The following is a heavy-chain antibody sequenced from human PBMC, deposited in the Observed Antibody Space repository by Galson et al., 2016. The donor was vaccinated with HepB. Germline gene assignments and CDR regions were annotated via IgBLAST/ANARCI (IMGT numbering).Heavy chain of an antibody. CDR1: GFSFGTYG. CDR3: AKSAERVVRFNWFDSWGQGTISTQVPRIWLYSHVTNRGSGSWVVYCWAKGAGGVVRFNWFDS. CDR2: IWYDGSNK. D-gene: IGHD3-3*01. V-gene: IGHV3-33*08. J-gene: IGHJ5*01. Sequence: SLRLSCAASGFSFGTYGMHWVRQAPGKRPEWVAIIWYDGSNKYYSDSVKGRFTISRDNSKNMLYLQLNNLRVEDSAVYCCAKSAERVVRFNWFDSWGQGTISTQVPRIWLYSHVTNRGSGSWVVYCWAKGAGGVVRFNWFDSCGPGTLVTVSS.